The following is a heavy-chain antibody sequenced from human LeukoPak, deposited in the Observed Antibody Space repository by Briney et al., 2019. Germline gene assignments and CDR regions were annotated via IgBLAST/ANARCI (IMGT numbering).Heavy chain of an antibody. J-gene: IGHJ6*02. CDR3: AGLWGSYYGMDV. CDR2: ISSDGGHK. V-gene: IGHV3-30*03. Sequence: GGSLRLSCAASGFTFSSYDMHWVRQAPGKGLEWVAVISSDGGHKYYADSEKGRFTISRDNAKNTLYLQMNSLRAEDTAVYYCAGLWGSYYGMDVWGQGTTVTVSS. D-gene: IGHD3-16*01. CDR1: GFTFSSYD.